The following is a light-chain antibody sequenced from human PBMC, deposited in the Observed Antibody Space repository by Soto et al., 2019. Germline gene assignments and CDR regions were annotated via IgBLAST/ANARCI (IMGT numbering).Light chain of an antibody. CDR3: CSYAGSYSPWI. CDR1: SSDVGGYNY. Sequence: QSVLTQPSSVSGSTGQSVTISCTGTSSDVGGYNYVSWYQLHPGKAPKLMIYDVTKRPSGVPDRFSGSKSGNTASLTISGLQAEDEADYCCCSYAGSYSPWIFGTGTKVTV. V-gene: IGLV2-11*01. CDR2: DVT. J-gene: IGLJ1*01.